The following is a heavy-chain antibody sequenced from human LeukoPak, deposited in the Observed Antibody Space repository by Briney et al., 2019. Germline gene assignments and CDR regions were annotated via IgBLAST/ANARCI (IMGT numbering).Heavy chain of an antibody. CDR3: ARDLGYGSGSYFDY. V-gene: IGHV3-7*01. J-gene: IGHJ4*02. CDR1: GFTFSSYW. CDR2: IKQDGSEK. Sequence: PGGSLRLSCAASGFTFSSYWMSWVRQAPGKGLEGVANIKQDGSEKYYVDSLKGRFTISRDNAKNSLYLQMNSLRAEDTAVYYCARDLGYGSGSYFDYWGQGTLVTVSS. D-gene: IGHD3-10*01.